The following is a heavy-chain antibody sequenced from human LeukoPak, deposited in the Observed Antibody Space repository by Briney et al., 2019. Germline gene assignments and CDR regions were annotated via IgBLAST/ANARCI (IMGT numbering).Heavy chain of an antibody. CDR3: ARSTGSTMFIDY. D-gene: IGHD3-10*02. V-gene: IGHV4-59*01. J-gene: IGHJ4*02. CDR2: IYYSGST. CDR1: GGSISSYY. Sequence: SETLSLTCTVSGGSISSYYWSWIRQPPGKGLEWIGYIYYSGSTNYNPSLKSRVTISVDTSKNQFSLKLSSVTAADTAVYYCARSTGSTMFIDYWGQGTLVTVSS.